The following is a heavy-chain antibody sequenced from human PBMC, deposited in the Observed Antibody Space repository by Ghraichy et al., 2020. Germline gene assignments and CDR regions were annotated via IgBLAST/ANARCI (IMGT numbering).Heavy chain of an antibody. D-gene: IGHD4-17*01. CDR1: GGSISSSSYY. CDR2: IYYSGST. CDR3: ARVGRETTVTTRGRSYYYYMDV. Sequence: SETLSLTCTVSGGSISSSSYYWGWIRQPPGKGLEWIGSIYYSGSTYYNPSLKSRVTISVDTSKNQFSLKLSSVTAADTAVYYCARVGRETTVTTRGRSYYYYMDVWGKGTTVTVSS. J-gene: IGHJ6*03. V-gene: IGHV4-39*07.